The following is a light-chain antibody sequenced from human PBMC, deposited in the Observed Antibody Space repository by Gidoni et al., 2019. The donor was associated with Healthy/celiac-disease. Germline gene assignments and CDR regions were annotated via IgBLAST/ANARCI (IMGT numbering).Light chain of an antibody. J-gene: IGKJ3*01. Sequence: DIQMTQSPSSLSASVGDRVTITCQASQDISNYLNWYQQKPGKAPKLLIYDASNLETGVPSRFSGSGAGTDFTFTSSSLQPEDSATYYCQQYDNLPFTFGPGNKVEIK. V-gene: IGKV1-33*01. CDR2: DAS. CDR1: QDISNY. CDR3: QQYDNLPFT.